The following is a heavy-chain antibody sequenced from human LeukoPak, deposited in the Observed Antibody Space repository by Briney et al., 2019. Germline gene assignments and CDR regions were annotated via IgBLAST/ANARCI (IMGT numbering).Heavy chain of an antibody. D-gene: IGHD6-19*01. CDR2: INSDGRST. V-gene: IGHV3-74*01. CDR3: ARDPDSSGWSSIEY. Sequence: GGSLRLSCAASGFTFSRYWMHWVRQAPGKGLVWVSRINSDGRSTNYADSVKGRFTISRDNAKNTLYLQMKSLRAEDTAVYYCARDPDSSGWSSIEYWGQGTLVTVSS. J-gene: IGHJ4*02. CDR1: GFTFSRYW.